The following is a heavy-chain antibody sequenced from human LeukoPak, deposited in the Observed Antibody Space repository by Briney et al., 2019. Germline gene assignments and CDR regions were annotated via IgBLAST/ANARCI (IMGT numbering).Heavy chain of an antibody. CDR1: GFTFSDYA. CDR3: ARDYWWNYDY. CDR2: ISKDGSDK. J-gene: IGHJ4*02. D-gene: IGHD1-7*01. V-gene: IGHV3-30-3*01. Sequence: GGSLRLSCAASGFTFSDYAKHWVRQAPGKGLEWVAVISKDGSDKYYPGSVRGRFTISRDNSKNTIYLQMDSLRAEDTAIYYCARDYWWNYDYWGQGTLVTVSS.